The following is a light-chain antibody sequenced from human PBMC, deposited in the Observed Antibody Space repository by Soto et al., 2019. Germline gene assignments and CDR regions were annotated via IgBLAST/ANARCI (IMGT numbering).Light chain of an antibody. Sequence: DIQMTQSPSSLSASVGDRVTITCRASQTISTYLNWYQQEPGKAPKLLIYASSSLQSGVPSRFSGSGSGTDFPLTISSLQPDDFAAYYCHLRHGIPFTFGQGTKLEIK. CDR1: QTISTY. V-gene: IGKV1-39*01. CDR3: HLRHGIPFT. CDR2: ASS. J-gene: IGKJ2*01.